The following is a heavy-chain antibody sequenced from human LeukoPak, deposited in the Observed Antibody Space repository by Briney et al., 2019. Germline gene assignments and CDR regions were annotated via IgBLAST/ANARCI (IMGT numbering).Heavy chain of an antibody. J-gene: IGHJ4*02. CDR1: GGSISSGSYY. D-gene: IGHD3-10*01. Sequence: SQTLSLTCTVSGGSISSGSYYWSWIRQPAGKGLEWIGRIYTSGSTNYNPSLKSRVTISVDTSKNQFSLKLSSVTAADTAVYYCARGGLWFGENESLLDYWGQGTLVTVSS. CDR3: ARGGLWFGENESLLDY. CDR2: IYTSGST. V-gene: IGHV4-61*02.